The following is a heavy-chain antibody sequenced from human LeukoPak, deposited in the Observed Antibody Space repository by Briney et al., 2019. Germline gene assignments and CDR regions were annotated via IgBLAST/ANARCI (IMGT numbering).Heavy chain of an antibody. CDR1: SGSVSSGNYY. CDR3: ARCGGRYFDY. D-gene: IGHD2-21*01. CDR2: VYCSGST. J-gene: IGHJ4*02. Sequence: SETLSLTCTVSSGSVSSGNYYWSWIRQPPGKGLEWIGYVYCSGSTNYNPSLKSRVTISVDTSKNQFSLKLSSVTAADTAVYYCARCGGRYFDYWGQGTLVTVSS. V-gene: IGHV4-61*01.